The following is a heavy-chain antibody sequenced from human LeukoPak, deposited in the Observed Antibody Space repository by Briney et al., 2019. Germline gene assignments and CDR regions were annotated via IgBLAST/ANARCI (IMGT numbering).Heavy chain of an antibody. CDR3: ASGYCSGGSCYSFDY. V-gene: IGHV1-18*01. Sequence: ASVKVSCKASGYTFTSYGISWVRQAPGQGLEWMGWISAYNGNTHYAQKLQGRVTMTTDTSTSTAYMELRSLRSDDTAVYYCASGYCSGGSCYSFDYWGQGTLVTVSS. J-gene: IGHJ4*02. CDR1: GYTFTSYG. CDR2: ISAYNGNT. D-gene: IGHD2-15*01.